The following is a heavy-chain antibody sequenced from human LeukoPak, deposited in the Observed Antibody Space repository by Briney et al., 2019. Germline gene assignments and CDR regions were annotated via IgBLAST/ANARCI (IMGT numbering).Heavy chain of an antibody. CDR3: ARGPSGYDLLSLYYYYYGMDV. Sequence: ASVKVSCKASGYTFTSYAMNWVRQAPGQGLEWMGWINTNTGNPTYAQGFTGRFVFSLDTSVSTAYLQISSLKAEDTAVYYCARGPSGYDLLSLYYYYYGMDVWGQGTTVTVSS. D-gene: IGHD5-12*01. CDR1: GYTFTSYA. J-gene: IGHJ6*02. CDR2: INTNTGNP. V-gene: IGHV7-4-1*02.